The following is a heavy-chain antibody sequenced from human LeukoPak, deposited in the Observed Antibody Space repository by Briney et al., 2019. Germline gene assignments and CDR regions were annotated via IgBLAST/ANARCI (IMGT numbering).Heavy chain of an antibody. D-gene: IGHD1-26*01. CDR2: ITSSGTYT. V-gene: IGHV3-21*01. CDR1: GFTFSSYW. Sequence: GGSLRLSCAASGFTFSSYWMSWVRQAPGKAMEWVSSITSSGTYTFYADSVKGRFTISRDNAKNSLYLQMDSLGPEDTAVYYCARDPYSGNYGTYYYYYMDVWGKGTTVTISS. J-gene: IGHJ6*03. CDR3: ARDPYSGNYGTYYYYYMDV.